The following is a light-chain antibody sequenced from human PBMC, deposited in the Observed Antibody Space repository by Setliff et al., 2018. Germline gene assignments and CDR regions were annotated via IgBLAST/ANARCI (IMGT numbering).Light chain of an antibody. Sequence: ALTQPASVSGSPGQSITISCTGTSSDVGGYNYVSWYQQHPGKAPKLMIYDVSNRPSGVSNRFSGSKSGNTASLTISGLQAEDETDYYCSSYTSSSASYVFGTGTRPPS. CDR2: DVS. V-gene: IGLV2-14*03. CDR1: SSDVGGYNY. J-gene: IGLJ1*01. CDR3: SSYTSSSASYV.